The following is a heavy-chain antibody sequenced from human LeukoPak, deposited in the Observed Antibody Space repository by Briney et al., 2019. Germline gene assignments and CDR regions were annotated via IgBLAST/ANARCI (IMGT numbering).Heavy chain of an antibody. CDR2: ISYDGSNK. CDR1: GFTFSSYG. D-gene: IGHD3-22*01. V-gene: IGHV3-30*18. J-gene: IGHJ4*02. Sequence: GGSLRLSCAASGFTFSSYGMHWVRQAPGKGLEWVAVISYDGSNKYYADSVKGRFTIPRDNPKTTLYLQMNSLRAEDTAVYYCAKAKDSSGYYPYYWGQGTLVTVSS. CDR3: AKAKDSSGYYPYY.